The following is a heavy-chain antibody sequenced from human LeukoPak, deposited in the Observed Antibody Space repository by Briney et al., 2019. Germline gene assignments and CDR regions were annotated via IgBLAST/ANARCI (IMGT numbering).Heavy chain of an antibody. J-gene: IGHJ4*02. D-gene: IGHD6-13*01. CDR2: IYSGGST. Sequence: GGSLRLSCAASGFTVSSNYMSWVRQAPGKGLEWVSVIYSGGSTYYADSVKGRFTISRDNSKNTLYLQMNSLRAEDTAVYYCARLGGAAAGTIDYWGQGTLVTVSS. V-gene: IGHV3-53*01. CDR1: GFTVSSNY. CDR3: ARLGGAAAGTIDY.